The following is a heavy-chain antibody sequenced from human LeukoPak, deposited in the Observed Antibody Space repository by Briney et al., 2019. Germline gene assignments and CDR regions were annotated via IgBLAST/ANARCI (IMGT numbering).Heavy chain of an antibody. J-gene: IGHJ4*02. CDR3: ARTGDGGYFDY. CDR1: RFTFSSYS. CDR2: ISSSSSYI. V-gene: IGHV3-21*01. Sequence: GGSLRLSCAASRFTFSSYSMNWVRQAPGKGLEWVSSISSSSSYIYYADSVKGRFTISRDNAKNSLYLQMNSLRAEDTAVYYCARTGDGGYFDYWGQGTLVTVSS. D-gene: IGHD2-21*01.